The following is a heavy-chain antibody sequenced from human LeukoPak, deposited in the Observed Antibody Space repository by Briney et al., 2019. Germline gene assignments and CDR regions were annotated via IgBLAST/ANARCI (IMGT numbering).Heavy chain of an antibody. Sequence: SETLSLTCAVYGGSFSGYYWSWIRQPPGKGLEWIGEINHSGSTNYNPSLKSRVTISVDTSKNQFSLKLSSVTAADTAVYYCARGRNGYCSSTSCYRFDYWGQRTLVTVSS. CDR1: GGSFSGYY. J-gene: IGHJ4*02. CDR2: INHSGST. D-gene: IGHD2-2*01. V-gene: IGHV4-34*01. CDR3: ARGRNGYCSSTSCYRFDY.